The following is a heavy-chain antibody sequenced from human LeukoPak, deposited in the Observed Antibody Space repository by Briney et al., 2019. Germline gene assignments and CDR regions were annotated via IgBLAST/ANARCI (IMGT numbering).Heavy chain of an antibody. Sequence: GASVKVSCKASGGTFSSYAISWVRQAPGQGLEWMGGIIPIFGTANYAQKFQGRVTITADESTSTAYMELSSLRSEDTAVYYCARDGVGLKYYYDSSATGCYFDYWGQGTLVTVSS. J-gene: IGHJ4*02. D-gene: IGHD3-22*01. V-gene: IGHV1-69*13. CDR1: GGTFSSYA. CDR2: IIPIFGTA. CDR3: ARDGVGLKYYYDSSATGCYFDY.